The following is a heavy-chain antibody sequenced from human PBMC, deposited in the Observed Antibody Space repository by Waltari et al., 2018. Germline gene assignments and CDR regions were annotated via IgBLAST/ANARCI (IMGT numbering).Heavy chain of an antibody. CDR1: GCSLSINY. CDR2: VFTSGRT. Sequence: QVQLQESGPGLVKPSETLSLTCTVSGCSLSINYWTWIRQPAGKGLEYIGRVFTSGRTNYNPSLNSRVTMSIDTSKGQFSLELTSVTAADTAIYYCARAQERRDAFDFWGKGTMVTVSS. D-gene: IGHD1-1*01. CDR3: ARAQERRDAFDF. V-gene: IGHV4-4*07. J-gene: IGHJ3*01.